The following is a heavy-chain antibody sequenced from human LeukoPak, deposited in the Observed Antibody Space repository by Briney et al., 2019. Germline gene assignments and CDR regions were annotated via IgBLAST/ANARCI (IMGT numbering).Heavy chain of an antibody. CDR2: INPSGDGT. J-gene: IGHJ4*02. Sequence: GASVKVSCKASGYSLTSYFMHWVRQAPGQGLEWVGVINPSGDGTNYTQKFQGRVTMTRDMSTSTVFMELTSLRSEDTAVYFCAREPPATGYYDYWGQGTLVTVSS. CDR3: AREPPATGYYDY. D-gene: IGHD3-9*01. V-gene: IGHV1-46*01. CDR1: GYSLTSYF.